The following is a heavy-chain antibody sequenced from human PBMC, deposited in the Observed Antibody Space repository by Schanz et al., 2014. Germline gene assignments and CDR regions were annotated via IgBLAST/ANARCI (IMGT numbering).Heavy chain of an antibody. Sequence: QVQLVESGGGVVQPGRSRRLSCEASGFTFSSYGMHWVRQAPGKGLEWVAVISYDGNNEDYADSVKGRFSISRDNSKNTRYLQMKSLRVEATAVYYCVKELNRRGGQTNFYYYYGMDVWGQGTTVTVSS. CDR3: VKELNRRGGQTNFYYYYGMDV. CDR2: ISYDGNNE. CDR1: GFTFSSYG. V-gene: IGHV3-30*18. J-gene: IGHJ6*02. D-gene: IGHD5-12*01.